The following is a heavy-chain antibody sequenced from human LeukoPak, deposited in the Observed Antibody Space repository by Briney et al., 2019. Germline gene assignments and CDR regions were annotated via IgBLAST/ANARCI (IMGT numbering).Heavy chain of an antibody. CDR2: IKQDGREI. CDR1: GFTLSSYW. CDR3: ARDKQVGATYFDY. Sequence: GGSLRLSCAASGFTLSSYWMSWVRQAPGKGLEWVANIKQDGREIYYVDSVKGRFTISRDNAKNSLYLQMNSLRAEDTAVYYCARDKQVGATYFDYWGQGTLVTISS. D-gene: IGHD1-26*01. V-gene: IGHV3-7*01. J-gene: IGHJ4*02.